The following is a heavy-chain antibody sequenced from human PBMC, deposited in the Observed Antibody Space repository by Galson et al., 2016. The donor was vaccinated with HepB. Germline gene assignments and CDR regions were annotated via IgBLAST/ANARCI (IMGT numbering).Heavy chain of an antibody. CDR1: GFAFSSHW. Sequence: LRLSCAASGFAFSSHWMHWVRQAPGKGLMWVARINSDGTISNYADSVKGRFTISRDNAKNTLYLQMNSLRAEDTAVYFCVRDHSVVPTTAYNWFDPWGRGTLVAVSS. CDR3: VRDHSVVPTTAYNWFDP. CDR2: INSDGTIS. V-gene: IGHV3-74*01. J-gene: IGHJ5*02. D-gene: IGHD4-23*01.